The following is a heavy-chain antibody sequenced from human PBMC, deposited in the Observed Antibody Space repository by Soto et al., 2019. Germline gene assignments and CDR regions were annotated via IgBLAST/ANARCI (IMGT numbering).Heavy chain of an antibody. J-gene: IGHJ4*02. V-gene: IGHV3-23*01. Sequence: GGSLRLSCAASGFTFSSYGMSWVRQAPGKGLEWVSTISGSGGSTNYADSVKGRLTISRDNSKNTLYLQMNSLRAEDTAVYYCVKPPYNYGPATLDYWGQGTLVTVSS. D-gene: IGHD5-18*01. CDR2: ISGSGGST. CDR1: GFTFSSYG. CDR3: VKPPYNYGPATLDY.